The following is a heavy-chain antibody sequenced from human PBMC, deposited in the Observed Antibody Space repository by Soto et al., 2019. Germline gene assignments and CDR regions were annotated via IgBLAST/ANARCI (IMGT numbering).Heavy chain of an antibody. V-gene: IGHV3-23*01. J-gene: IGHJ4*02. D-gene: IGHD6-19*01. Sequence: PGGSLRLSCAASGFTFSSYAMSWVRQAPGKGLEWVSAISGSGGSTYYADSVKGRFSISRDNSKNTLYLQMNSLRAEDTAVYYCAKDRSYSSGWYDYWGQGTLVTVSS. CDR3: AKDRSYSSGWYDY. CDR2: ISGSGGST. CDR1: GFTFSSYA.